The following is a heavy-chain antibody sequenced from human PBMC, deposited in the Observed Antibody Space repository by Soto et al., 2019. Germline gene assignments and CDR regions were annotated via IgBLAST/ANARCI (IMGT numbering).Heavy chain of an antibody. V-gene: IGHV4-4*02. D-gene: IGHD2-15*01. J-gene: IGHJ4*02. CDR2: IYHSGTT. CDR3: AKDGSGHPYYSDN. CDR1: GASISSNNW. Sequence: QVQLQESGPGLVKPSGTLSLTCVVSGASISSNNWWSWVRQPPGKGLEWIGEIYHSGTTSYNPSLKSRVTMSVDKSKNQFSLKVTSVTAADTAVYFCAKDGSGHPYYSDNWGQGTQVTVSS.